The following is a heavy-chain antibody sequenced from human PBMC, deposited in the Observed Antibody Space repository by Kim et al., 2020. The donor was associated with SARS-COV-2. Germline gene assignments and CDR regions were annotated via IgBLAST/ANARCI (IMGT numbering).Heavy chain of an antibody. V-gene: IGHV4-59*01. D-gene: IGHD6-13*01. CDR1: GGSISSYY. Sequence: SETLSLTCTVSGGSISSYYWSWIRQPPGKGLEWIGYIYYSGSTNYNPSLKSRVTISVDTSKNQFSLKLSSVTAADTAVYYCARGVSPVNFDYWGQGTLVTVSS. CDR2: IYYSGST. J-gene: IGHJ4*02. CDR3: ARGVSPVNFDY.